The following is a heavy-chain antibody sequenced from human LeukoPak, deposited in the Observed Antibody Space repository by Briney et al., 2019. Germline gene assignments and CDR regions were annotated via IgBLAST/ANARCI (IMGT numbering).Heavy chain of an antibody. Sequence: SETLSLTCAVYGGSFSGYYWSWIRQPPGKGLEWIGEINHSGSTNYNPSLKSRVTISVDTSKNQFSLKLSSVTAADTAVYYCARAAYCTNGVCYGNDYWGQGTLVTVSS. CDR2: INHSGST. CDR1: GGSFSGYY. J-gene: IGHJ4*02. CDR3: ARAAYCTNGVCYGNDY. V-gene: IGHV4-34*01. D-gene: IGHD2-8*01.